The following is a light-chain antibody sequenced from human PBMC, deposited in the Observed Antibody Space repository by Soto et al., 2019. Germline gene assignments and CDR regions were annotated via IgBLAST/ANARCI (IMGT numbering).Light chain of an antibody. Sequence: SYELTQAPSVSVSPGQTASITCSGDKLGDKYTCWYQQKPGQSPVVVIYQDNKRPSGIPERFSGSNSGNTATLTISGTQAMDEADYYCQAWDSSTAVFGGGTKLNVL. CDR2: QDN. CDR3: QAWDSSTAV. J-gene: IGLJ2*01. V-gene: IGLV3-1*01. CDR1: KLGDKY.